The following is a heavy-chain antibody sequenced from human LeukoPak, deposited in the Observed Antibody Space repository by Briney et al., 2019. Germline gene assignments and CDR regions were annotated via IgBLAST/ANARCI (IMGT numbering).Heavy chain of an antibody. J-gene: IGHJ4*02. CDR3: ARGFWSSSSPPTE. Sequence: SETLSLTCTVSGYSISSGYYWGWIRQPPGKGLEWIGSIYHSGSTYYNPSLKSRVTISVDTSKNQFSLKLSSVTAADTAVYYCARGFWSSSSPPTEWGQGTLVTVSS. CDR1: GYSISSGYY. D-gene: IGHD6-6*01. CDR2: IYHSGST. V-gene: IGHV4-38-2*02.